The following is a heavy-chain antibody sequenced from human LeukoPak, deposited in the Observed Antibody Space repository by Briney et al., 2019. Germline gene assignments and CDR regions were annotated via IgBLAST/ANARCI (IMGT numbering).Heavy chain of an antibody. Sequence: PGGSLRLTCAASGFTFSTFAMHWVRLSPGKGLEWVSSITGSGRYILYADSVKRRVTISRDNTKNTLYLQMNRLSAEDTAIYYCARDPCGSTSGYLTSGGQGTLVTVSS. D-gene: IGHD2-2*01. V-gene: IGHV3-21*01. J-gene: IGHJ4*02. CDR1: GFTFSTFA. CDR3: ARDPCGSTSGYLTS. CDR2: ITGSGRYI.